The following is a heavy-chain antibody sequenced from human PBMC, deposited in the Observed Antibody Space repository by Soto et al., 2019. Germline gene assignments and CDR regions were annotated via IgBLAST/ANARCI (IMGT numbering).Heavy chain of an antibody. CDR2: VNPNNGDT. CDR1: GYTFSNYD. CDR3: AKVSRKGSAIDFDY. D-gene: IGHD3-10*01. J-gene: IGHJ4*02. Sequence: QVQLVQSGAELKKPGASVKVSCKASGYTFSNYDMNWVRQATGQGPEWIGWVNPNNGDTGYAQKFQVRVTLTTDISTTTAYMELTSLRSEDTDIYYCAKVSRKGSAIDFDYWGQGTLITVSS. V-gene: IGHV1-8*01.